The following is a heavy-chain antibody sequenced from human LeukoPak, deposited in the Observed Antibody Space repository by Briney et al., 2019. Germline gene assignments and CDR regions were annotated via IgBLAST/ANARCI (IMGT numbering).Heavy chain of an antibody. J-gene: IGHJ4*02. Sequence: GGSLRLSCAASGFTFSRYWMSWVRQAPGKGLEWVANIKQDGSEKYYVDSVKGRFTISRDNAKNSLYLQMNSLRAEDTAVYYCARDIRWIQLYYFDYWGQGTLVTVSS. D-gene: IGHD5-18*01. V-gene: IGHV3-7*01. CDR1: GFTFSRYW. CDR2: IKQDGSEK. CDR3: ARDIRWIQLYYFDY.